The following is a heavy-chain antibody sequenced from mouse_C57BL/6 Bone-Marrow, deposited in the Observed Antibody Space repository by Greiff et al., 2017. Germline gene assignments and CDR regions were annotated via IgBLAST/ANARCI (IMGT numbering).Heavy chain of an antibody. CDR3: ARHERYYDYEGYFDY. CDR2: FYPGSGSI. D-gene: IGHD2-4*01. Sequence: VQLQQSGAELVKPGASVELSCKASGYIFTEYTIHWVKQRSGQGLEWIGWFYPGSGSIKYNARFKDKATLTADKSSNTVYMELNRLTSEDSAVYFCARHERYYDYEGYFDYWGQGTTLTVSS. J-gene: IGHJ2*01. CDR1: GYIFTEYT. V-gene: IGHV1-62-2*01.